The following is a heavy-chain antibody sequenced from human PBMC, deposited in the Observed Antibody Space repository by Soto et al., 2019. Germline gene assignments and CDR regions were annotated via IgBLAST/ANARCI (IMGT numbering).Heavy chain of an antibody. CDR2: IYYSGST. CDR3: ARGPGYGDSHYYYGMDV. Sequence: QVQLQESGPGLVKPSQTLSLTCTVSGGSISSGGYYWSWIRQHPGKGLEWIGYIYYSGSTYYNPSLNSRVTISVDTSKNQFSLKLSSVTAADTAVYYCARGPGYGDSHYYYGMDVWGQGTTVTVSS. D-gene: IGHD4-17*01. J-gene: IGHJ6*02. V-gene: IGHV4-31*03. CDR1: GGSISSGGYY.